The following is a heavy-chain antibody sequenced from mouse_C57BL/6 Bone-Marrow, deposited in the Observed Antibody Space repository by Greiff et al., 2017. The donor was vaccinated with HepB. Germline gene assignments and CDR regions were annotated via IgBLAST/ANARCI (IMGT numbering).Heavy chain of an antibody. D-gene: IGHD2-1*01. CDR1: GYAFSSSW. J-gene: IGHJ1*03. CDR2: IYPGDGDT. V-gene: IGHV1-82*01. CDR3: ARYGNWWYFDV. Sequence: QVHVKQSGPELVKPGASVKISCKASGYAFSSSWMNWVKQRPGKGLEWIGRIYPGDGDTNYNGKFKGKATLTADKSSSTAYMQLSSLTSEDSAVYFCARYGNWWYFDVWGTGTTVTVSS.